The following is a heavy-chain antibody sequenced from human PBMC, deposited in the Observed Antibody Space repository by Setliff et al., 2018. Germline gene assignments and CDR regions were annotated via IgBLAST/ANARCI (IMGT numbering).Heavy chain of an antibody. CDR2: INAGNGNT. CDR3: ARDNIGYITGIPYCYYYYMDV. Sequence: GASVKVSCKASGYTFTSYAMHWVRQAPGQRLEWMGWINAGNGNTKYSQKFQGRVTITRDTSASTAYMELSSLRSEDTAVYYCARDNIGYITGIPYCYYYYMDVWGKGTTVTVSS. J-gene: IGHJ6*03. D-gene: IGHD1-20*01. V-gene: IGHV1-3*01. CDR1: GYTFTSYA.